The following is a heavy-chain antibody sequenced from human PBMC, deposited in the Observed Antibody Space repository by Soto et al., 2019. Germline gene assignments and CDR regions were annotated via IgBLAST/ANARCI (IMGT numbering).Heavy chain of an antibody. CDR2: IYSGGST. Sequence: GGSLRLSCAASGFSVSSNYMSCVRQAPVKGLEWVFVIYSGGSTYYADSVKGRFTISRDNSKNTLYLQMNSLRAEDTAVYYCSVMPFYYYYGMDVWGQGT. D-gene: IGHD2-2*01. CDR1: GFSVSSNY. J-gene: IGHJ6*02. V-gene: IGHV3-53*01. CDR3: SVMPFYYYYGMDV.